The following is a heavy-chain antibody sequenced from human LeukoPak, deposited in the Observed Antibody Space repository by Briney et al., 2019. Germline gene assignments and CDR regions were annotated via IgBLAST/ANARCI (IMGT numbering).Heavy chain of an antibody. CDR2: INPSGGST. CDR1: GYTLTSDY. J-gene: IGHJ4*02. CDR3: ARSYYGDYGDLDY. V-gene: IGHV1-46*01. D-gene: IGHD4-17*01. Sequence: ASVKVSCKASGYTLTSDYMHWVRQAPGQGLEWMGIINPSGGSTSYAQKFQGRVTMTRDTSTSTVYMELSSLRSEDTAVYYCARSYYGDYGDLDYWGQGTLVTVSS.